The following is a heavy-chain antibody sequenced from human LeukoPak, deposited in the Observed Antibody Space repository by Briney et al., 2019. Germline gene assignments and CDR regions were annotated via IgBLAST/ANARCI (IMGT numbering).Heavy chain of an antibody. CDR2: ISGSGGST. V-gene: IGHV3-23*01. D-gene: IGHD1-7*01. CDR1: GFTFSSYA. Sequence: GGSLRLSCAASGFTFSSYAMNWVRQAPGMGLEWVSAISGSGGSTYYADSVKGRFTFSRDNSKNTLYLQMSSLRAEDTAVYYCATEGKTRTWNYYQAKPVYWGQGTLVTVSS. CDR3: ATEGKTRTWNYYQAKPVY. J-gene: IGHJ4*02.